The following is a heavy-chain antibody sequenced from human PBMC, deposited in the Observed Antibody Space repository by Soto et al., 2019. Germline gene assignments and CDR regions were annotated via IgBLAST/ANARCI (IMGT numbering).Heavy chain of an antibody. Sequence: VASVKVSCKASGYTFTGYYMHWVRQAPGQGLEWMGWINPNSGGTNYAQKFQGRVTMTRDTSISTAYMELSRLRSDDTAVYYCARDLERRRNWNSPSVWFDPWGQGTLVTVSS. CDR2: INPNSGGT. V-gene: IGHV1-2*02. J-gene: IGHJ5*02. CDR1: GYTFTGYY. CDR3: ARDLERRRNWNSPSVWFDP. D-gene: IGHD1-7*01.